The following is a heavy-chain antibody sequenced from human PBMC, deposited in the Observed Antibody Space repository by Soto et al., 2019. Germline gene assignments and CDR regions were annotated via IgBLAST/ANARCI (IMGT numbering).Heavy chain of an antibody. J-gene: IGHJ4*02. CDR1: GFTFSSYA. Sequence: PGGSLRLSCAASGFTFSSYAMHWVRQAPGKGLEWVAVISYDGSNKYYADSVKGRFTISRDNSKNTLYLQMNSLRAEDTAVYYCARDPWKEWELSILYYFDYWGQGTLVTVSS. CDR2: ISYDGSNK. V-gene: IGHV3-30-3*01. CDR3: ARDPWKEWELSILYYFDY. D-gene: IGHD1-26*01.